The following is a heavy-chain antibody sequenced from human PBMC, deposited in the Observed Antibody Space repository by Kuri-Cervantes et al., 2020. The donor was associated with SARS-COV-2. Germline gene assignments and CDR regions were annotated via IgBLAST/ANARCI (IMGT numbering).Heavy chain of an antibody. V-gene: IGHV1-2*02. CDR1: GYIFSDYY. D-gene: IGHD5-18*01. Sequence: ASVKVSCKASGYIFSDYYFHWVRQAPGQGPEWMGWINPGGGINPAQKSQDRVTMTRNTTTTTTHLEMSRLTADDTAVFYCAGVRRTGGYSSGFDLWGQGTLVTVSS. J-gene: IGHJ4*02. CDR2: INPGGGI. CDR3: AGVRRTGGYSSGFDL.